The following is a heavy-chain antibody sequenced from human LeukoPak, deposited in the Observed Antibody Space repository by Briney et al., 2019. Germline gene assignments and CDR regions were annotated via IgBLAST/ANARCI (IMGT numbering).Heavy chain of an antibody. CDR3: ARDIPSSGYSPLDY. Sequence: ASVKVSCKASGYTFTGYYLHWVRQAPGQGLEWMGWINPNSGGTNYAQKFQGRVTMTRDTSISTAYMELSRLRSDDTAVYYCARDIPSSGYSPLDYWGQGTLVTVSS. V-gene: IGHV1-2*02. CDR1: GYTFTGYY. CDR2: INPNSGGT. D-gene: IGHD3-22*01. J-gene: IGHJ4*02.